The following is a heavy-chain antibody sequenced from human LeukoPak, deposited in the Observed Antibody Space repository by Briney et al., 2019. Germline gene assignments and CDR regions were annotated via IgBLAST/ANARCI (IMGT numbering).Heavy chain of an antibody. CDR1: GGTFSSYA. CDR2: IIPIFGTA. D-gene: IGHD6-19*01. V-gene: IGHV1-69*13. Sequence: SVKVSCKASGGTFSSYAISWLRQAPGQGLEWMGGIIPIFGTANYAQKFQGRVTITADESTSTAYMELSSLRAEDTAVYYCARVTGIAVVSWGQGTLVTVSS. CDR3: ARVTGIAVVS. J-gene: IGHJ5*02.